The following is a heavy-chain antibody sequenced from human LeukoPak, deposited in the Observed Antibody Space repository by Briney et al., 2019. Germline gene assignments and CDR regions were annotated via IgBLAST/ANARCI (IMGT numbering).Heavy chain of an antibody. CDR1: GGTFSSYA. Sequence: GASVKVSCKASGGTFSSYAISWVRQAPGQGLEWMGGIIPIFGTANYAQKFQGRVTITTDESTSTAYMELSSLRSEDTAVYYCASGHMVYATWAPDYWGQGTLVTVSS. CDR3: ASGHMVYATWAPDY. J-gene: IGHJ4*02. CDR2: IIPIFGTA. V-gene: IGHV1-69*05. D-gene: IGHD2-8*01.